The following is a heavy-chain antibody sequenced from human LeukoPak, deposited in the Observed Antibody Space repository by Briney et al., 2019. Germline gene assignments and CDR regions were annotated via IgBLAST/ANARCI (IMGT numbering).Heavy chain of an antibody. J-gene: IGHJ4*02. Sequence: ASVKVSCKASGYTFTGYYMHWVRQAPGQGLEWMGWINPNSGGTNYAQKFQGRVTMTRDTSISTAYMELSRLRSDDTAVYYCAREYGIAVAELDYWGQGTLVTVSS. CDR2: INPNSGGT. V-gene: IGHV1-2*02. CDR1: GYTFTGYY. CDR3: AREYGIAVAELDY. D-gene: IGHD6-19*01.